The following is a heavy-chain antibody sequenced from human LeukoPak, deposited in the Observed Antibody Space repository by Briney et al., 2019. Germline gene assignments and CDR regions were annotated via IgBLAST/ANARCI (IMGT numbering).Heavy chain of an antibody. CDR3: ARRYTIFGVVTIDY. D-gene: IGHD3-3*01. CDR1: GCRFTSYW. J-gene: IGHJ4*02. Sequence: GASLQISSYGSGCRFTSYWIAWVRQMPGKGLEWMGIIYPGNSDTKYSPSLQGQVTISADKSISTAYLQWSSLEASDTAMYYCARRYTIFGVVTIDYWGQGTLVTVSS. CDR2: IYPGNSDT. V-gene: IGHV5-51*01.